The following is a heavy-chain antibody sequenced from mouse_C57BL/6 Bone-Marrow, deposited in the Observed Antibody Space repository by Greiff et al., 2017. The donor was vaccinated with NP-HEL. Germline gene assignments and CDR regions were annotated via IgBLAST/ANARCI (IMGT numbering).Heavy chain of an antibody. D-gene: IGHD4-1*02. CDR1: GFSLTSYG. J-gene: IGHJ4*01. CDR3: ASPTGTRDAMDY. V-gene: IGHV2-2*01. CDR2: IWSGGST. Sequence: QVQLQQSGPGLVQPSQSLSITCTVSGFSLTSYGVHWVRQSPGKGLEWLGVIWSGGSTDYNAAFISRLSISKDNSKSQVFFKMNSLQADDTAIYYCASPTGTRDAMDYWGQGTSVTVSS.